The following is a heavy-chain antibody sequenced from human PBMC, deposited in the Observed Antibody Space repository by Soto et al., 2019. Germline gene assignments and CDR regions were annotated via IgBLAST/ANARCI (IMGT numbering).Heavy chain of an antibody. CDR1: GFTFSSHW. Sequence: EVQLVESGGGLVQPGGSLTLSCAASGFTFSSHWMYWIRQTPEKELVWVSRVSGGGSATNYEDSLKGRFNTYRDNAKNTVYLQMNSLRADDTGEYYCVRGSYGWSGMDVWGQGTTVTVSS. CDR3: VRGSYGWSGMDV. V-gene: IGHV3-74*01. CDR2: VSGGGSAT. J-gene: IGHJ6*02. D-gene: IGHD3-3*01.